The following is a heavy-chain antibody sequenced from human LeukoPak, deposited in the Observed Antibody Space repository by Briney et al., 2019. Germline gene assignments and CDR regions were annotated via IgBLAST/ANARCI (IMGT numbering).Heavy chain of an antibody. J-gene: IGHJ4*02. Sequence: ASVKVSCKASGYTFTGYYMHWVRQAPGQGLEWMGWINPNSGGTNYAQKFQGRVTMTTDTSTSTAYMELRSLRSDDTAVYYCARDLAGYYDSSGYYVYWGQGTLVTVSS. CDR2: INPNSGGT. CDR3: ARDLAGYYDSSGYYVY. D-gene: IGHD3-22*01. CDR1: GYTFTGYY. V-gene: IGHV1-2*02.